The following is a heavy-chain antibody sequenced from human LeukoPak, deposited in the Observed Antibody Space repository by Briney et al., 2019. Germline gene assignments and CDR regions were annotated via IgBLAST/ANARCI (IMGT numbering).Heavy chain of an antibody. Sequence: GGSLRLSCAASGFTFTSYSMSWVRQAPGKGLEWVSYITTSTKTIYYADSVKGRFTISRDNARNLLYLQINSLRVEDTAVYFCARDRGVNGYFDLWGRGTLVTVSS. V-gene: IGHV3-48*04. D-gene: IGHD3-10*01. CDR2: ITTSTKTI. J-gene: IGHJ2*01. CDR3: ARDRGVNGYFDL. CDR1: GFTFTSYS.